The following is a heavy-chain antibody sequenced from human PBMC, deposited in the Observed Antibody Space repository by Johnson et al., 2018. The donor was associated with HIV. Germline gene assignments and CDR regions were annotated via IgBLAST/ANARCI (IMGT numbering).Heavy chain of an antibody. CDR2: ISGSGGTI. CDR3: ARDPVSHYYDSSGSLDDAFDI. Sequence: QVTLVESGGGLVQTGGSLRLSCVASGFTFSDYYMTWIRQAPGKGLEWVSYISGSGGTIYSADSVQGRFPISRDNAKNSLYLQMNSLRAEDTAVYYCARDPVSHYYDSSGSLDDAFDIWGQGTMVTVSS. V-gene: IGHV3-11*04. J-gene: IGHJ3*02. D-gene: IGHD3-22*01. CDR1: GFTFSDYY.